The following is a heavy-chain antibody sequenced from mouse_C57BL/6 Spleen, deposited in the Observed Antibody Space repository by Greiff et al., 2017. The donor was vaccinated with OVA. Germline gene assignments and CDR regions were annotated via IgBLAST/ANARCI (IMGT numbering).Heavy chain of an antibody. CDR3: ARSGYYDYSWFAY. Sequence: VQLQQSGPVLVKPGASVKMSCKASGYTFTDYYMNWVKQSHGKSLEWIGVINPYNGGTSYNQKFKGKATLTVDKSSSTAYMELNSLTSEDSAVYYWARSGYYDYSWFAYWGQGALGTVSA. J-gene: IGHJ3*01. D-gene: IGHD2-4*01. V-gene: IGHV1-19*01. CDR1: GYTFTDYY. CDR2: INPYNGGT.